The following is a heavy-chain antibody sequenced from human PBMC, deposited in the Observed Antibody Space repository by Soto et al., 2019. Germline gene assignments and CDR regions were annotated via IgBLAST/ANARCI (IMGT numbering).Heavy chain of an antibody. D-gene: IGHD1-7*01. CDR2: IIPIFGTA. CDR3: ARDSTELHGMDV. J-gene: IGHJ6*02. CDR1: GGTFSSYA. V-gene: IGHV1-69*13. Sequence: SVKVSCKASGGTFSSYAISWVRQAPGQGLEWMGGIIPIFGTANYAQKFQGRVTITADESTSTAYMELSSLRSEDTAVYYCARDSTELHGMDVWGQGTTVTVSS.